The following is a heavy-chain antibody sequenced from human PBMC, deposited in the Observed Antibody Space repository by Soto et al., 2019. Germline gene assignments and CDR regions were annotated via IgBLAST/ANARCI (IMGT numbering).Heavy chain of an antibody. CDR3: ARLSVTSRLLRYYFDY. CDR1: GGSISSHY. CDR2: IYYSGST. Sequence: SETLSLTCTVSGGSISSHYWSWIRQPPGKGLEWIGYIYYSGSTNYNPSLKSRVTISVDTSKNQFSLKLSSVTAADTAVYYCARLSVTSRLLRYYFDYWGQGALVTVSS. J-gene: IGHJ4*02. D-gene: IGHD2-21*01. V-gene: IGHV4-59*08.